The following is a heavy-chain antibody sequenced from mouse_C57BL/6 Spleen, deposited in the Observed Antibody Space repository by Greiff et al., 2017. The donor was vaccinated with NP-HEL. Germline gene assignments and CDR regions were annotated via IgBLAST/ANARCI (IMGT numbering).Heavy chain of an antibody. V-gene: IGHV1-26*01. D-gene: IGHD1-1*01. CDR3: ARGFDYYGSSSYYFDY. J-gene: IGHJ2*01. Sequence: EVQLQQSGPELVKPGASVKISCKASGYTFTDYYMNWVKQSHGKSLEWIGDINPNNGGTSYNQKFKGKATLTVDKSSSTAYMELRSLTSEDSAVYYCARGFDYYGSSSYYFDYWGQGTTLTVSS. CDR1: GYTFTDYY. CDR2: INPNNGGT.